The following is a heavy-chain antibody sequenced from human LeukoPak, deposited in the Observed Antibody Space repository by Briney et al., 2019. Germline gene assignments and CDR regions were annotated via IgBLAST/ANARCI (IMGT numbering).Heavy chain of an antibody. CDR2: ISDSGVGT. CDR3: AKDYCSSTSCPQKG. J-gene: IGHJ4*02. D-gene: IGHD2-2*01. CDR1: GFTFSSYA. Sequence: GGSLRLSCATSGFTFSSYAMSWVRQAPGKGLEWVSIISDSGVGTYYTDSVKGRFTTSRDNSKNTLYLQMNSLRAEDTAVYYCAKDYCSSTSCPQKGWGQGTLVTVSS. V-gene: IGHV3-23*01.